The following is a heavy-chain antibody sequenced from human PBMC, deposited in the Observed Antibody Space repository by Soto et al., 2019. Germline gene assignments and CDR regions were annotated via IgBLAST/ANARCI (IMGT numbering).Heavy chain of an antibody. CDR1: GFTFSRHA. CDR2: LSDSGGSI. CDR3: ARDGYCISTTCYFLPDV. J-gene: IGHJ6*02. V-gene: IGHV3-23*01. Sequence: PGGSLRLSCTASGFTFSRHAMTWVRQAPGKGLEWVSGLSDSGGSIYYADSVKGRFTISRDNSMNTLYLQMNSLRDEDTAVYYCARDGYCISTTCYFLPDVWGQGTTVTVSS. D-gene: IGHD2-2*03.